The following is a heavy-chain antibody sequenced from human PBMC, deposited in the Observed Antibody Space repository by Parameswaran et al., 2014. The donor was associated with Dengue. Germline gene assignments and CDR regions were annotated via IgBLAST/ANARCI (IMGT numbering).Heavy chain of an antibody. J-gene: IGHJ3*02. D-gene: IGHD4-11*01. CDR3: ARLIQFQAFDI. CDR2: IYYSGST. V-gene: IGHV4-39*01. Sequence: WIRQPPGKGLEWIGSIYYSGSTYYNPSLKSRVTISVDTSKNQFSLKLSSVTAADTAVYYCARLIQFQAFDIWGQGTMVTVSS.